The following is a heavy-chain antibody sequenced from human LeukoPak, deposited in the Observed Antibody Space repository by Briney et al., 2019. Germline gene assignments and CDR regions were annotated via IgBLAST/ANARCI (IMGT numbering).Heavy chain of an antibody. CDR3: ARIYYDSSGYYPYFDY. J-gene: IGHJ4*02. Sequence: GATVKVSCKSSGYIFSAYGITWLRQAPGPGLEWMGWISAYNGNTNYAQKLQGRVTMTTDTSTSTDYMELRSQRSDDKAVYYCARIYYDSSGYYPYFDYWGQGTLVTVSS. D-gene: IGHD3-22*01. CDR2: ISAYNGNT. V-gene: IGHV1-18*01. CDR1: GYIFSAYG.